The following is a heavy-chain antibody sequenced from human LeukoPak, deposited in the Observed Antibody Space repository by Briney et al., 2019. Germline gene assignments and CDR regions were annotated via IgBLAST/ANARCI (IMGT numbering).Heavy chain of an antibody. Sequence: GGSLRLSCAASGFTFRSYWMHWVRQAPGKGLVWVSRINTDGRSTSYADSVKGRFTISRDNAKNTLFLQMNSLRAEDTAVYYCARAVSLGYDNWFDPWGQGTLVTVSS. CDR2: INTDGRST. CDR3: ARAVSLGYDNWFDP. CDR1: GFTFRSYW. D-gene: IGHD5-12*01. V-gene: IGHV3-74*01. J-gene: IGHJ5*02.